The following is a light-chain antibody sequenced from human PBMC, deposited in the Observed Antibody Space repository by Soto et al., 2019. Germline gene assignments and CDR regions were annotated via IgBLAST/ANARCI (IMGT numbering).Light chain of an antibody. Sequence: EILLTQSPATLSLSPGERATLSCRASQSVSSYLAWYQQKPGQAPRLLIYDASNRATGIPARFSGSGSGTDFTLTSSSPEPEDFAVYYCQQRSNWPRTFG. CDR1: QSVSSY. J-gene: IGKJ1*01. V-gene: IGKV3-11*01. CDR2: DAS. CDR3: QQRSNWPRT.